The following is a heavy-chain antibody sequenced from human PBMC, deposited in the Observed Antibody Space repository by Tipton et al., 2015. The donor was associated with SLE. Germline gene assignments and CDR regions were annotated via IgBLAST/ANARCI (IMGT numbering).Heavy chain of an antibody. V-gene: IGHV4-61*02. CDR1: GASISSGSYY. D-gene: IGHD6-13*01. CDR3: ARDGGSSWSLDAFDT. Sequence: TLSLTCTVSGASISSGSYYWNWFRQPAGKGLEWIGRVYSSGTTNYNSSLKSRVTISVDTSKNQFSLKLSSVTAADTAVYYCARDGGSSWSLDAFDTWGQGTMVTVSS. CDR2: VYSSGTT. J-gene: IGHJ3*02.